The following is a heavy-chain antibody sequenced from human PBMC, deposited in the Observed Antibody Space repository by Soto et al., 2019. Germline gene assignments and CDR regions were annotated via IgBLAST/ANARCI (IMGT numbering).Heavy chain of an antibody. CDR1: GGSISSGDYY. CDR3: ARRGEDYDFWSGFTGYYFDY. Sequence: SETLSLTCAVSGGSISSGDYYWSWIRQPPGKGLEWIGYIYYSGSTYYNPSLKSRVTILVDTSKNQFSLKVSPVTAADTAVYYCARRGEDYDFWSGFTGYYFDYWGQGTLVTVSS. D-gene: IGHD3-3*01. CDR2: IYYSGST. V-gene: IGHV4-30-4*01. J-gene: IGHJ4*02.